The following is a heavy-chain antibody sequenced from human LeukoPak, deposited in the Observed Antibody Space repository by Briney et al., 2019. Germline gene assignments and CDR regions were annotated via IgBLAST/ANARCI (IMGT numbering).Heavy chain of an antibody. Sequence: PGGSLRLSCAASGFTFSSYSMNWVRQAPGKGLEWVSYISSSSTIYYADSVKGRFTISRDNSKNTLYLQMNSLRAEDTAVYYCARRAVEWGQGTLVTVSS. V-gene: IGHV3-48*01. CDR3: ARRAVE. CDR2: ISSSSTI. CDR1: GFTFSSYS. J-gene: IGHJ4*02. D-gene: IGHD6-19*01.